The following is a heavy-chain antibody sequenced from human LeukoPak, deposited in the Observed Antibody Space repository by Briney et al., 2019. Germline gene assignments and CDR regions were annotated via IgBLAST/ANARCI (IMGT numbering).Heavy chain of an antibody. CDR3: TRGAGSTTSNDAFDI. D-gene: IGHD1-1*01. CDR2: IYTSGST. V-gene: IGHV4-4*07. Sequence: SETLSLTCTVSGGSISTYYWSWIRQPPGKGLEWIGRIYTSGSTNYNPSLKSRVTISVDTSKNQFSLKVSSVTAADTAVYYCTRGAGSTTSNDAFDIWGQGTMVTVSS. J-gene: IGHJ3*02. CDR1: GGSISTYY.